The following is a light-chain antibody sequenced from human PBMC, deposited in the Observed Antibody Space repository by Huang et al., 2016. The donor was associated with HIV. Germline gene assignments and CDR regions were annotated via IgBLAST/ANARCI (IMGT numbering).Light chain of an antibody. J-gene: IGKJ1*01. Sequence: EIVLTQSPGTLSLSPGERATLSCRASQSVSSSYLAWYQQKPGQAPRLLIYGASSMATGIPDRFSGSGSGTDFTLSISRLEPEDFVVYYCQQYGSSPWTFGQGTKVEIK. CDR1: QSVSSSY. V-gene: IGKV3-20*01. CDR2: GAS. CDR3: QQYGSSPWT.